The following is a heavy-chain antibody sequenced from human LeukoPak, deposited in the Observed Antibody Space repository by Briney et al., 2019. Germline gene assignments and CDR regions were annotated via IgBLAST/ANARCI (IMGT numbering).Heavy chain of an antibody. J-gene: IGHJ4*02. CDR3: ARQTAVAAGYYFDY. Sequence: SETLSLTCTVSGGSITSSHHYWGWIRRPPGKGLEWIGRIYYSGNPYSNPSLKSRLTISVDTSKNQFSLKLTSVTTADAAVYYCARQTAVAAGYYFDYWGPGTLVTVSS. CDR2: IYYSGNP. D-gene: IGHD6-19*01. CDR1: GGSITSSHHY. V-gene: IGHV4-39*01.